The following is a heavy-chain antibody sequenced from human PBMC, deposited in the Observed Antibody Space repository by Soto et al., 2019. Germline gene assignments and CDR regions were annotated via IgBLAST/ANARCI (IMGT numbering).Heavy chain of an antibody. D-gene: IGHD1-1*01. CDR3: ARTNADTYSHYYAMDV. Sequence: QVTLKESGPVLVKPTETLTLTCTISGFSLSNGRMGVSWIRQSPGKALEWLAHIFSDAERSYSTSMQSRLTISTDTSGTQAVLSMTNMDPVDTGTYYCARTNADTYSHYYAMDVWGQGTTVTVSS. CDR2: IFSDAER. V-gene: IGHV2-26*03. J-gene: IGHJ6*02. CDR1: GFSLSNGRMG.